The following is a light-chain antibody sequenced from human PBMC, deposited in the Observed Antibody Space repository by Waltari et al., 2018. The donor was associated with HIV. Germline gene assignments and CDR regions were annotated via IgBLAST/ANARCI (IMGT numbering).Light chain of an antibody. V-gene: IGLV7-43*01. J-gene: IGLJ2*01. CDR2: SSN. CDR1: TGPVSSGHY. CDR3: MLFFRSSYL. Sequence: QTVVTQEPSLTVAPGGTITLTCSSVTGPVSSGHYANWFPQKPGQPPRPLCSSSNRRHSATPARFSAARVGDRAALTRSNLWPDDQAVYFCMLFFRSSYLFGGGTKVTVL.